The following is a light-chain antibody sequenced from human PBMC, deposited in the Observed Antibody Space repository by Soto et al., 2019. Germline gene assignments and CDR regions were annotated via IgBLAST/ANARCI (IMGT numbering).Light chain of an antibody. CDR3: AAWDDSLNVLV. J-gene: IGLJ2*01. CDR1: SSNIGSKS. V-gene: IGLV1-44*01. CDR2: SNN. Sequence: QSVLTQPPSVSGTPGQRVNMSCSGSSSNIGSKSVSWYQHLPQTAPKLLIYSNNQRPSGVPGRFSGSKSGTSASLAISGLQSDDETQYYCAAWDDSLNVLVFGGGTKLNVL.